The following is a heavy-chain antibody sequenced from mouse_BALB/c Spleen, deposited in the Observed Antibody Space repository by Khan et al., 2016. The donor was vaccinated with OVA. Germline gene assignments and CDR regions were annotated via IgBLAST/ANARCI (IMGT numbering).Heavy chain of an antibody. CDR2: INTSTGEP. D-gene: IGHD2-12*01. CDR3: ARKYYSDDANGY. Sequence: QIELVQSGPELKKPGETVKISCKASGYTFTNYGMHWVKQAPGKGLKWIGWINTSTGEPTYADDFKGRFAFSLETSASTAYLQINNLKNEDTATYFCARKYYSDDANGYWGQGTSLTVSS. J-gene: IGHJ4*01. CDR1: GYTFTNYG. V-gene: IGHV9-3-1*01.